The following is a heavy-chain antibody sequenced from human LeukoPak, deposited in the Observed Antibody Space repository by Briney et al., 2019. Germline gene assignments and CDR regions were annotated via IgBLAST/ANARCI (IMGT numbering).Heavy chain of an antibody. CDR3: ARDLGQYGDPWYFDL. CDR2: IGSSSSFM. J-gene: IGHJ2*01. V-gene: IGHV3-21*01. Sequence: GGSLRLSCAASAFTFSSYSMNWVRQAPGKGLEWVSSIGSSSSFMYYADSLKGRFTISRDNAKNSLYLQMHSLRAEDTAVYYCARDLGQYGDPWYFDLWGRGTLVTVSS. D-gene: IGHD4-17*01. CDR1: AFTFSSYS.